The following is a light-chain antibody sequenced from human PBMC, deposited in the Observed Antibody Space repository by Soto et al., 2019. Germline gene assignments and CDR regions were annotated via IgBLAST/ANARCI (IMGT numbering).Light chain of an antibody. CDR2: KDD. CDR3: QSYDSNDQV. V-gene: IGLV6-57*04. J-gene: IGLJ3*02. CDR1: SGSIASDY. Sequence: FMLTQPHSVSESPGKTVTSSCTRSSGSIASDYVQWYQQRPGSAPSTVIYKDDQRPSGVPDRFSGAIDSSSNSASLTISGLQTEDEADYYCQSYDSNDQVFGGGTQLTVL.